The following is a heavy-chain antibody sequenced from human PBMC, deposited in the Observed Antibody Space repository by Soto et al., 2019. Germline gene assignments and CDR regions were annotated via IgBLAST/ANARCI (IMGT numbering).Heavy chain of an antibody. V-gene: IGHV4-39*01. D-gene: IGHD4-17*01. CDR1: GGSISDTSYY. CDR2: IYHSGST. CDR3: ASGLTTNAYYYYGLDI. Sequence: SETLSLTCTVSGGSISDTSYYWGWIRRSPGTGLEWIASIYHSGSTYYNPSLKSRVVTPLDTSKNQLSLRLSSVTAADTALYYCASGLTTNAYYYYGLDIWGQGTTVTVSS. J-gene: IGHJ6*02.